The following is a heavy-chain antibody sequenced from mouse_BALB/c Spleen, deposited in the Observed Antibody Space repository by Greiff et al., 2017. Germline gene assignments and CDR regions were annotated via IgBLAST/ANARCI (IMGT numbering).Heavy chain of an antibody. Sequence: EVQLVESGPSLVKPSQTLSLTCSVTGVSITSCYWNWIRKFPGNKLEYMGYISYSGSTYYNPSLKSRISITRDTSKNQYYLQLNSVTTEDTATYYCARYYYGSSYYFDYWGQGTTLTVSS. CDR1: GVSITSCY. CDR3: ARYYYGSSYYFDY. D-gene: IGHD1-1*01. V-gene: IGHV3-8*02. CDR2: ISYSGST. J-gene: IGHJ2*01.